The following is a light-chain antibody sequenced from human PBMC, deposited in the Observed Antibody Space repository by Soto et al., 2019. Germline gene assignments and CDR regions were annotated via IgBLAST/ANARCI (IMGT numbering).Light chain of an antibody. CDR2: AAS. V-gene: IGKV1-39*01. CDR1: QSISSY. Sequence: DIQMTHSPSSLSASVGDRVTITCRASQSISSYLNWYQQKPGKAPKLLIYAASSLQSGVPSRFSGSGSGTDFTLTISSLQPEDFATYYCQQSYAFGPGTKVDIK. CDR3: QQSYA. J-gene: IGKJ3*01.